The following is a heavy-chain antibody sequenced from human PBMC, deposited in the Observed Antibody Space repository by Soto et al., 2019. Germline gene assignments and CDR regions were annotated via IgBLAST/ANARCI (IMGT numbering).Heavy chain of an antibody. CDR2: IYYSGTT. Sequence: SETLSLTCTVSGGSISSYYWSWIRQPPGKGLEWIGYIYYSGTTNYNPSLKSRVTISVDTSKNQFSLKLSSVTAADTAVYYCARRFGRELQLRDYYYYYMDVWGKGTTVTVSS. J-gene: IGHJ6*03. D-gene: IGHD1-7*01. V-gene: IGHV4-59*08. CDR3: ARRFGRELQLRDYYYYYMDV. CDR1: GGSISSYY.